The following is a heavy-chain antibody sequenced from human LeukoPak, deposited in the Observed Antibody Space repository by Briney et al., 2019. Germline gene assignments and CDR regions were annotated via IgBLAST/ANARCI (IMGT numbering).Heavy chain of an antibody. D-gene: IGHD5-24*01. CDR2: ISYDGSNK. Sequence: GGSLRLSCAASGFTFSSYGMHWVRQAPGKGLEWVAVISYDGSNKYYADSVKGRFTISRDNSKNTLYLQMNSLRAEDTAVYYCAKDREKWLQWDYSDYWGQGTLVTVSS. V-gene: IGHV3-30*18. CDR3: AKDREKWLQWDYSDY. J-gene: IGHJ4*02. CDR1: GFTFSSYG.